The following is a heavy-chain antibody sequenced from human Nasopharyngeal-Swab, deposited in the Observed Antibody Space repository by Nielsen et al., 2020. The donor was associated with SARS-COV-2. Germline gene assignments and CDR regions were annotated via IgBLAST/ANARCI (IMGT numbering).Heavy chain of an antibody. Sequence: GGSLRLSCAASGFTFSSYGMHWVRQAPGKVLEWVAFIRYDGSNKYYADSVKGRFTISRDNSKNTLYLQMNSLRAEDTAVYYCAKDSMDTAMVYDYYYYYMDVWGKGTTVTVSS. CDR3: AKDSMDTAMVYDYYYYYMDV. V-gene: IGHV3-30*02. J-gene: IGHJ6*03. CDR1: GFTFSSYG. CDR2: IRYDGSNK. D-gene: IGHD5-18*01.